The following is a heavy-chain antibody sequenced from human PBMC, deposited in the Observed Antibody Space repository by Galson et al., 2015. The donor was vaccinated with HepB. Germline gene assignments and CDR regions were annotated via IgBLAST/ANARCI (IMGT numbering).Heavy chain of an antibody. Sequence: SLRLSCAASGFTFSSYGMHWVRQAPGKGLEWVAVIWYDGSNKYYADSVKGRFTISRDNSKNTLYLQMNSLRAEDTAVYYCAKALYGGYVMDYWGQGTLVTVSS. J-gene: IGHJ4*02. CDR3: AKALYGGYVMDY. V-gene: IGHV3-33*06. D-gene: IGHD4-17*01. CDR1: GFTFSSYG. CDR2: IWYDGSNK.